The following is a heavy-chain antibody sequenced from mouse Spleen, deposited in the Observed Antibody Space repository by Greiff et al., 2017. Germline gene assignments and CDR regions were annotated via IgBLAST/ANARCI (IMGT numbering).Heavy chain of an antibody. V-gene: IGHV2-6*01. CDR1: GFSLTSYG. J-gene: IGHJ3*01. Sequence: VQLQQSGPGLVAPSQSLSITCTVSGFSLTSYGVDWVRQSPGKGLEWLGVVWGGGWTNSNSAVKSRLSISKDNSKSHVFLKMNSLQTDDTAMYYCARSYGGYFACVAYWGQGTLVTVSA. D-gene: IGHD2-3*01. CDR3: ARSYGGYFACVAY. CDR2: VWGGGWT.